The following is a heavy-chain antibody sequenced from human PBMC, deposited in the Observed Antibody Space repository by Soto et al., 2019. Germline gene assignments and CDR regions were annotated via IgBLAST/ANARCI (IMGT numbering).Heavy chain of an antibody. CDR1: GYSFTSYW. D-gene: IGHD3-10*01. Sequence: GESLKISCQGSGYSFTSYWVTWVRQVPGKGLEWMGRIDPSDFSINYSPSFRGRVTISADRSSNIAHLQWSSLEASDTAIYFCARGVKMTTPQNYFFDSWGQGTQVTVYS. CDR2: IDPSDFSI. CDR3: ARGVKMTTPQNYFFDS. V-gene: IGHV5-10-1*01. J-gene: IGHJ4*02.